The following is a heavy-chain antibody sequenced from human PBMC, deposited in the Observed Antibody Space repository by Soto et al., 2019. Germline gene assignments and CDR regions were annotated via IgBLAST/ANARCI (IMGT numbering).Heavy chain of an antibody. V-gene: IGHV2-5*02. CDR2: IYWDDNE. Sequence: QITLKESGPTLVKPTQTLTLTCTFSGFSLYTSGVGVGWIRQPPGKALEWLALIYWDDNERYNPSLQSRLTITKDTSISRVVLTMTNMDAVDTATYYCARIIEALPVRGGLDFWGQRSLFTVSS. D-gene: IGHD6-6*01. CDR3: ARIIEALPVRGGLDF. CDR1: GFSLYTSGVG. J-gene: IGHJ4*02.